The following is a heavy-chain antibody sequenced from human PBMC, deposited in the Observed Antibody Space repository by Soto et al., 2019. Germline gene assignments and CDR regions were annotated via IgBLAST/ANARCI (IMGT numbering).Heavy chain of an antibody. CDR2: INPNSGGT. J-gene: IGHJ3*01. D-gene: IGHD2-15*01. Sequence: QVQLVQSGAEVKKPGASVKVSCKASGYTFTGYYMHWVRQAPGQGLEWMGWINPNSGGTNYAQKFQGWVTMTRETSISTAYMELSRLRSDDTAVYYCARGMSGGYCSGGSCYYDAFDLWGQGTMVTVSS. V-gene: IGHV1-2*04. CDR3: ARGMSGGYCSGGSCYYDAFDL. CDR1: GYTFTGYY.